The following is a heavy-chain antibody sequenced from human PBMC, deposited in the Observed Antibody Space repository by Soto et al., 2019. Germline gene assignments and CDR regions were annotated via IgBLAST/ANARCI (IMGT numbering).Heavy chain of an antibody. Sequence: GGSLRLSCAASGLTFSSYAMSWVRQAPGKGLEWVSAIRGSGGSTYYADSVKGRFTISRDNSKNTLYLQMNSQRAEDTAVYYCAKDPRITIVGGVIIPPYDMDVWGQGTTVTVSS. CDR3: AKDPRITIVGGVIIPPYDMDV. V-gene: IGHV3-23*01. CDR1: GLTFSSYA. J-gene: IGHJ6*02. D-gene: IGHD3-3*01. CDR2: IRGSGGST.